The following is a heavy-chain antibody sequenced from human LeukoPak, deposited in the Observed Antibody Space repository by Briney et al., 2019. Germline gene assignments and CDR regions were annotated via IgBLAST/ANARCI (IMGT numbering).Heavy chain of an antibody. CDR3: AREDDSSGYYTGNYFDY. CDR2: ISSSGSTI. CDR1: GFTFSDYY. D-gene: IGHD3-22*01. V-gene: IGHV3-11*04. J-gene: IGHJ4*02. Sequence: GXXLRLSCAASGFTFSDYYMSWIRQAPGKGVEWVSYISSSGSTIYYAESGKGRFTISREKAKNSLYLQMNSLRAEDTAVYYCAREDDSSGYYTGNYFDYWGQGTLVTVSS.